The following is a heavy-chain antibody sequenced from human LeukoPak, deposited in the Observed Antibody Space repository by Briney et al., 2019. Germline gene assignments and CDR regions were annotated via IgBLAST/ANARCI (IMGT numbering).Heavy chain of an antibody. CDR2: ISGSGDTT. CDR3: AKGTMVRGDRDY. D-gene: IGHD3-10*01. J-gene: IGHJ4*02. V-gene: IGHV3-23*01. CDR1: GFTFSAYA. Sequence: GGSLRLSCAASGFTFSAYAMSWVRQAPGKGLEWVSAISGSGDTTYYADSVKSRFTISRDNSKNTLYLQMNSVRAEDTAVYYCAKGTMVRGDRDYWGQGTLVTVSS.